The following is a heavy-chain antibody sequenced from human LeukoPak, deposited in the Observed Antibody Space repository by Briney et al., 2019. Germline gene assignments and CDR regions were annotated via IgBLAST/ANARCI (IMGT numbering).Heavy chain of an antibody. D-gene: IGHD3-22*01. CDR1: GGSISSSSYY. V-gene: IGHV4-39*01. Sequence: SETLSLTCTVSGGSISSSSYYWGWSRQPPGKGLEWIGSIYYSGSTYYNPSLKSRVTISVDTSKNQFSLKLSSVTAADTAVYYCARHRRRITMIVVVGVGGGYYFDYWGQGTLVTVSS. CDR2: IYYSGST. J-gene: IGHJ4*02. CDR3: ARHRRRITMIVVVGVGGGYYFDY.